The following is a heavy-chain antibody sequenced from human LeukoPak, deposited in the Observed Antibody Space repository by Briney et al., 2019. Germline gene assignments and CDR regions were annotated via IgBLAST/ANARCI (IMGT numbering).Heavy chain of an antibody. D-gene: IGHD5-24*01. V-gene: IGHV3-23*01. CDR2: ISGCGGTK. CDR3: AKAQVGRWLQFDY. CDR1: GFTFSSYA. J-gene: IGHJ4*02. Sequence: GGSLRLSCAASGFTFSSYAMRWVRQAPGKGLEWVSVISGCGGTKYHADSVKGRFTISRDNSKNTLYLQMNSLRAEDTAVYYCAKAQVGRWLQFDYWGQGTLVTVSS.